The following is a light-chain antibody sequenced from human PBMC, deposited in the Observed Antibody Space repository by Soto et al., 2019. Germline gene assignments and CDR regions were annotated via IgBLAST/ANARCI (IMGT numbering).Light chain of an antibody. Sequence: EIVLTQSPGTLSLSPGERATLSCRASQSVSSNYLAWYQQKPGQAPRLLIYGPSSRATGIPDRFSGSGSGTDFTLTISRLEPEDFAVYYCQQYGSSYTFGQGTKLEIK. CDR2: GPS. J-gene: IGKJ2*01. V-gene: IGKV3-20*01. CDR3: QQYGSSYT. CDR1: QSVSSNY.